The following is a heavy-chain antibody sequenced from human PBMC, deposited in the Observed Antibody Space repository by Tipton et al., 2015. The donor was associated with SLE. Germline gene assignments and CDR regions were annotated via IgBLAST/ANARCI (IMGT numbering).Heavy chain of an antibody. J-gene: IGHJ5*02. V-gene: IGHV3-49*03. CDR2: IRSKAYGGTT. D-gene: IGHD3-9*01. CDR3: TRFDWLPNWFDP. CDR1: GFTFGGYA. Sequence: SLRLSCTASGFTFGGYAMSWFRQAPGKGLEWVGFIRSKAYGGTTEYAASVKGRFTISRDDSKSIAYLQMNSLKTEDTAVYYCTRFDWLPNWFDPWGQGTLVTVSS.